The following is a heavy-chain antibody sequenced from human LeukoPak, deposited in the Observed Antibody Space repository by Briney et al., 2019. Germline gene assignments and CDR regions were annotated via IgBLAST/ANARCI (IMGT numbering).Heavy chain of an antibody. CDR1: GFTFSRYA. J-gene: IGHJ4*02. CDR2: INTDSSDI. D-gene: IGHD2-2*01. CDR3: ARDTFQPGLIDS. Sequence: PGGSLRLSCAASGFTFSRYAMNWVRQAPGKGLQWVSYINTDSSDIHYADSVKGRFTISRDNARNILYLQLSSLRAEDSAVYYCARDTFQPGLIDSWGQGTLVTVSS. V-gene: IGHV3-21*05.